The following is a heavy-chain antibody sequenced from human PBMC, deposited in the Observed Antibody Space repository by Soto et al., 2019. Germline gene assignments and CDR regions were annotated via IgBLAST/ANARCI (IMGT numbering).Heavy chain of an antibody. CDR2: ISAYNGNT. CDR1: GYTITSYG. CDR3: ARESSSSCHDY. V-gene: IGHV1-18*01. Sequence: QVQLVQSGTEVKKRGASVKVSCKASGYTITSYGSRWVRQAPEQGLEWMGWISAYNGNTNYAQKLQGRVTMTTDTSTSTAYMELRSLRSDDTAVYYCARESSSSCHDYWGQGTLVTVSS. D-gene: IGHD6-13*01. J-gene: IGHJ4*02.